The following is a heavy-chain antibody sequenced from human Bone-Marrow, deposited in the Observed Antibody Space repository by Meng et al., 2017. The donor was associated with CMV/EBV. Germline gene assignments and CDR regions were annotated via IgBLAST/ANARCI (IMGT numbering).Heavy chain of an antibody. J-gene: IGHJ4*02. CDR3: AKLLSIAAPIGDYYFDY. CDR2: ISGSGGST. Sequence: GGSLRLSCAASGFTFSSYAMSWVRQAPGKGLEWVSAISGSGGSTYYADSVKGRFTISRDNSKNTLYLQMNSLRAEDTAVYYCAKLLSIAAPIGDYYFDYWGQGTLVTVPS. D-gene: IGHD6-13*01. CDR1: GFTFSSYA. V-gene: IGHV3-23*01.